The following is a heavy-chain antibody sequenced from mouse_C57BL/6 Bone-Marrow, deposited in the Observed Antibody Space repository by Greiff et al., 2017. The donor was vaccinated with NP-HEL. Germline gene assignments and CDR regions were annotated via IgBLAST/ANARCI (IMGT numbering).Heavy chain of an antibody. CDR1: GYTFTSYW. J-gene: IGHJ3*01. V-gene: IGHV1-52*01. CDR2: IDPSDSET. Sequence: QVQLQQPGAELVRPGSSVKLSCKASGYTFTSYWMHWVKQRPIQGLEWIGNIDPSDSETHYNQKFKDKATLTVDKSSSTAYMQLSSLTSEDSAVYYCARSRALYYGSSPWFAYWGQGTLVTVSA. D-gene: IGHD1-1*01. CDR3: ARSRALYYGSSPWFAY.